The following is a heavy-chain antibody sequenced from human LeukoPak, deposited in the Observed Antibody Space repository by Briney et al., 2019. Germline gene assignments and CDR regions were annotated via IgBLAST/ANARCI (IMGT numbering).Heavy chain of an antibody. V-gene: IGHV3-30*18. Sequence: GGSLRLSCAASGFTFSSYGMHWVRQAPGQGLEWVAVISYDGSNKYYADSVKGRFTISRDNSKNTLYLQMNSLRAEDTAVYYCAKYYDSSGYYSEHNDAFDIWGQGTMVTVSS. CDR2: ISYDGSNK. J-gene: IGHJ3*02. CDR1: GFTFSSYG. CDR3: AKYYDSSGYYSEHNDAFDI. D-gene: IGHD3-22*01.